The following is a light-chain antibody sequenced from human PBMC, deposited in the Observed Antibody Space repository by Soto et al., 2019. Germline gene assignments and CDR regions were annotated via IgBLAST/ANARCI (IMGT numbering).Light chain of an antibody. J-gene: IGKJ4*01. CDR3: QQANTFPLT. Sequence: DIQLTQSPSSVSASIGDRVTMTCRASQGVTRWLAWYQQKPGRAPKLLIYTASSLQTGVPSRFSASGFGTEFTLTISSLQPEDFATYYCQQANTFPLTFGGGTKVEIK. V-gene: IGKV1-12*01. CDR2: TAS. CDR1: QGVTRW.